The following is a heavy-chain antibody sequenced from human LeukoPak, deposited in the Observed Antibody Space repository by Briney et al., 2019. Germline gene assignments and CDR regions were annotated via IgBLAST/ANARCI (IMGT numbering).Heavy chain of an antibody. CDR2: ISSSSYI. CDR3: ARGSYYYDSSGYYPGY. V-gene: IGHV3-21*01. J-gene: IGHJ4*02. Sequence: GGSLRLSCAASGFTFSGYSMNWVRQAPGKGLEWVSSISSSSYIYYADSVKGRFTISRDNAKNSLYLQMNSLRAEDTAVYYCARGSYYYDSSGYYPGYWGQGTLVTVSS. CDR1: GFTFSGYS. D-gene: IGHD3-22*01.